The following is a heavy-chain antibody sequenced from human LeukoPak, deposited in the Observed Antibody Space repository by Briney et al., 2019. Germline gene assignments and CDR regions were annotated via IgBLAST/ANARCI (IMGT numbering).Heavy chain of an antibody. CDR3: ARPTNWGYAFDI. CDR2: IIPILGIA. CDR1: GSTFSSYT. Sequence: SVKVSCKASGSTFSSYTISWVRQAPGQGLEWMGRIIPILGIANYAQKFQGRVTITADKSTSTAYMELSSLRSEDTAVYYCARPTNWGYAFDIWGQGAMVTVSS. J-gene: IGHJ3*02. V-gene: IGHV1-69*02. D-gene: IGHD7-27*01.